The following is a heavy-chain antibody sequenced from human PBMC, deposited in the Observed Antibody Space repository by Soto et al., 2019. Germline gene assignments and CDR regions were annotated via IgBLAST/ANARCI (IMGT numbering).Heavy chain of an antibody. V-gene: IGHV4-31*03. Sequence: SETLSLTCTVSGGSISSGGYYWSWIRQHPGKGLEWIGYIYYSGSTYYNPSLKSRVTISVDTSKNQFSLKLSSVTAADTAVYYCARVEGIAVAGTYNYWGQGTLVTVSS. CDR3: ARVEGIAVAGTYNY. CDR2: IYYSGST. CDR1: GGSISSGGYY. J-gene: IGHJ4*02. D-gene: IGHD6-19*01.